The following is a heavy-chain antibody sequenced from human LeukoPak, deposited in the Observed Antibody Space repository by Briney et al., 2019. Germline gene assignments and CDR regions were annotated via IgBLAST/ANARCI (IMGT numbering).Heavy chain of an antibody. V-gene: IGHV3-30*01. CDR2: ISYDGSNK. CDR1: GFTFSTYA. J-gene: IGHJ6*03. Sequence: GGSLRLSCAASGFTFSTYAMSWVRQAPGKGLEWVAVISYDGSNKYYADSVKGRFTISRDNSKNTLYLQMNSLRAEDTAVYYCARASADGYNSYYYYYMDVWGKGTTVTVTS. CDR3: ARASADGYNSYYYYYMDV. D-gene: IGHD5-24*01.